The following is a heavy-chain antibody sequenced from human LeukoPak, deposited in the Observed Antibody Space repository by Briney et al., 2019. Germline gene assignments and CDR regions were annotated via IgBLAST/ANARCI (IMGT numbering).Heavy chain of an antibody. V-gene: IGHV2-5*02. CDR1: GFSLSTSGVG. D-gene: IGHD6-13*01. J-gene: IGHJ4*02. CDR3: AHRSQPGYSSSFDY. CDR2: IYWDDDK. Sequence: SGPTLVSPTQTLTLTCTFSGFSLSTSGVGVGWIRQPSGKALEWLALIYWDDDKRYSPSLKSRLTITKDTSKNQVVLTMTNMDPVDTATYYCAHRSQPGYSSSFDYWGQGTLVTVSS.